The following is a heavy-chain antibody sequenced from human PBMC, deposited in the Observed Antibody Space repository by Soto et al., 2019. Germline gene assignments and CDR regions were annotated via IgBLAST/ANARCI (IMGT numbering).Heavy chain of an antibody. J-gene: IGHJ4*02. V-gene: IGHV1-8*01. CDR1: GYTFTNYD. D-gene: IGHD3-10*01. Sequence: QVQLVQSGAEVKKPGASVRVSCKASGYTFTNYDINWVRQATGQGLEWMGWMNPNNGNTGYAHKFQGRVTMTRDTSISTAYMELSGLRSEDTAVYYCARFVRHQLPTIDYWGQGALVTVSS. CDR3: ARFVRHQLPTIDY. CDR2: MNPNNGNT.